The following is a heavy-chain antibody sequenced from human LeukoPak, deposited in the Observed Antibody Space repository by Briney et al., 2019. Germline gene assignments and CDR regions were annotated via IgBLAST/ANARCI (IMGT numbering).Heavy chain of an antibody. V-gene: IGHV4-38-2*01. D-gene: IGHD3-22*01. CDR2: IYHSGST. Sequence: SETLSLTCAVSGYSISSGYYWGWIRQPPGKGLEWIGSIYHSGSTYYNPSLKSRVTISVDTSKNQFSLKLSSVTAADTAVYYCARGGLFGSSGYDWGQGTLVTVSS. J-gene: IGHJ4*02. CDR3: ARGGLFGSSGYD. CDR1: GYSISSGYY.